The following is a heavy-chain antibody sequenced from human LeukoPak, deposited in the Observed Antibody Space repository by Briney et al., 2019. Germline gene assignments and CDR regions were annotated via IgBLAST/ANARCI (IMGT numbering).Heavy chain of an antibody. CDR2: IYYSGSA. D-gene: IGHD2-15*01. CDR1: GDSISRSSYY. CDR3: ARDFSNIVVVVAARRFDP. Sequence: SETLSLTCTVSGDSISRSSYYWGWIRQPPGKGLEWVGSIYYSGSAYSNPSLKSRVTISLDTSKNQFSMKLRSVTAADTAVYYCARDFSNIVVVVAARRFDPWGQGTLVTVSS. V-gene: IGHV4-39*07. J-gene: IGHJ5*02.